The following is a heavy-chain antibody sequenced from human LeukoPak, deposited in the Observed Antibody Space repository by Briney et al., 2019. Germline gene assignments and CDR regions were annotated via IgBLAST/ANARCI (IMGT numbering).Heavy chain of an antibody. D-gene: IGHD4-17*01. CDR3: ARHLVRLALDY. Sequence: PSETLSLTCTVSGGSISSSSYYWGWIRQPPGKGLEWIGSIYYSGSTYYNPSLKSRVTISVDTSKNQFSLKLSSVTAADTAVYYCARHLVRLALDYWGQGTLVTVSS. V-gene: IGHV4-39*01. J-gene: IGHJ4*02. CDR2: IYYSGST. CDR1: GGSISSSSYY.